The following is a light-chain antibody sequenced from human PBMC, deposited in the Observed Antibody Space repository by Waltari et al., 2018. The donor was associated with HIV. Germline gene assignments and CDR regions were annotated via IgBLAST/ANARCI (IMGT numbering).Light chain of an antibody. CDR3: AAWGDSLSNVV. Sequence: QSVLTQPPSASGTPGQRVPIPCSGSSPNIGATYVYWYQQLPRTAPKLLIYRNNLRPSGVPDRFSGSKSGTSASLAISGLRSEDEANYYCAAWGDSLSNVVFGGGTKLTVL. CDR2: RNN. V-gene: IGLV1-47*01. J-gene: IGLJ2*01. CDR1: SPNIGATY.